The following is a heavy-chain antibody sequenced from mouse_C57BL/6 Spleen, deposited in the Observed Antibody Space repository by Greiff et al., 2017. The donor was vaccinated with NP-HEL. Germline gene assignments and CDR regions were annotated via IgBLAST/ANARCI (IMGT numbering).Heavy chain of an antibody. CDR2: IYPGDGDT. CDR1: GYAFSSYW. CDR3: ARDLYGSSPCYAMDY. D-gene: IGHD1-1*01. J-gene: IGHJ4*01. Sequence: VQLQQSGAELVKPGASVKISCKASGYAFSSYWMNWVKQRPGKGLEWIGQIYPGDGDTNYNGKFKGKATLTADKSSSTAYMQLSSLTSEDSAVYFCARDLYGSSPCYAMDYWGQGTSVTVSS. V-gene: IGHV1-80*01.